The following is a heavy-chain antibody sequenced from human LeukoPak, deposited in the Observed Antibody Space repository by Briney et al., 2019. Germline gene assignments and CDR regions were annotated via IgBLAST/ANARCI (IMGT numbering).Heavy chain of an antibody. J-gene: IGHJ6*03. CDR2: ISYDGSNE. V-gene: IGHV3-30*04. CDR3: ARATWDPNYYYYMDV. D-gene: IGHD1-26*01. Sequence: GGSLRLSCAASGFTFSSYVMHWVRQAPGKGLEWVAIISYDGSNEYYADSVKGRFTISRDNSKSTLYLQMNSLRAEDTAVYFCARATWDPNYYYYMDVWGKGTTVTISS. CDR1: GFTFSSYV.